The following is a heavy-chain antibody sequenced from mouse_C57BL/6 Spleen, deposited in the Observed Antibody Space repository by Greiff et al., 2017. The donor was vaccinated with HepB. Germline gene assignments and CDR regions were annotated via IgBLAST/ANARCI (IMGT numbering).Heavy chain of an antibody. D-gene: IGHD2-1*01. CDR1: GYTFTSYW. CDR2: INPSSGYT. CDR3: ARGNYGNWRYFDV. J-gene: IGHJ1*03. V-gene: IGHV1-7*01. Sequence: QVQLQQSGAELAKPGASVKLSCKASGYTFTSYWMHWVKQRPGQGLEWIGYINPSSGYTNYNQKFKGKSTLTVDKSSSTAYMQLSSLTSEDSAVYYCARGNYGNWRYFDVWGTGTTVTVSS.